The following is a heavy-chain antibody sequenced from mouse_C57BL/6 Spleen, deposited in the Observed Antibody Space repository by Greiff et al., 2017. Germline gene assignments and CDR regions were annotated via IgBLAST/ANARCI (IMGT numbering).Heavy chain of an antibody. CDR1: GFTFSDYG. CDR3: ARELRYSKAMDY. Sequence: EVKLMESGGGLVKPGGSLKLSCAASGFTFSDYGMHWVRQAPEKGLEWVAYISSGSSTIYYADTVKGRFTISRDNAKNTLFLQMTSLRSEDTAMYYCARELRYSKAMDYWGQGTSVTVSS. D-gene: IGHD1-1*01. CDR2: ISSGSSTI. V-gene: IGHV5-17*01. J-gene: IGHJ4*01.